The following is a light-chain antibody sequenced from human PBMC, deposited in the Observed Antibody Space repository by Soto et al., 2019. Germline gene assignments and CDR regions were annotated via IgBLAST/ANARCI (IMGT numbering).Light chain of an antibody. CDR2: EGT. CDR3: CSYAGRTTWV. Sequence: QSALTQPPSASGSLGQSVTISCTGTSSDIGDYNYVSWYQQHAGKAPKVMIYEGTKLSSGVSNRFSGSKSGNTASLTISGLQAEDEADYYCCSYAGRTTWVFGGGTKLTVL. J-gene: IGLJ3*02. CDR1: SSDIGDYNY. V-gene: IGLV2-23*01.